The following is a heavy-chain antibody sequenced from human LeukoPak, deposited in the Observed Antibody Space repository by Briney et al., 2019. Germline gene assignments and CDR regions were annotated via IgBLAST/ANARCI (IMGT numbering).Heavy chain of an antibody. CDR2: IIPIFGTA. J-gene: IGHJ4*02. D-gene: IGHD6-19*01. CDR3: ARDEEAVAGTKSFGY. CDR1: GYTFTSYG. V-gene: IGHV1-69*05. Sequence: ASVKVSCKASGYTFTSYGISWVRQAPGQGLEWMGRIIPIFGTANYAQKFQGRVTITTDESTSTAYMELSSLRSEDTAVYYCARDEEAVAGTKSFGYWGQGTLVTVSS.